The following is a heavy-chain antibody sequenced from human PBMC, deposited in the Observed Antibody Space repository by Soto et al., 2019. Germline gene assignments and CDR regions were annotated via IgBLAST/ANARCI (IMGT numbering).Heavy chain of an antibody. V-gene: IGHV2-70*20. CDR1: RASPRTIGRS. CDR3: ARMGEVAGTSCPFVGMDV. CDR2: IDWNGDT. D-gene: IGHD2-2*01. Sequence: GSGPTAVNPPPTPTLSCPLSRASPRTIGRSEGWVPQPPGEGLEWLALIDWNGDTYYSTSLTTTLTISTDSSKNQVVLTLTNVDPVDTATYHRARMGEVAGTSCPFVGMDVWGQGTTLTVSS. J-gene: IGHJ6*02.